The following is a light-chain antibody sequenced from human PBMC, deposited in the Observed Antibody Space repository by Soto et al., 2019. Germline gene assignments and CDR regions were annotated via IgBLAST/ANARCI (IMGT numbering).Light chain of an antibody. CDR2: GNS. J-gene: IGLJ2*01. CDR1: SSNIGAGYD. Sequence: QSVLTQPPSVSGAPGQRVTISCTGSSSNIGAGYDVHWYQRLPGTAPKLLIYGNSNRPSGVPDRFSGSKSGTSASLAITGLQAEDEADYYRQSYDSSLSSVVFAGGTKLTVL. CDR3: QSYDSSLSSVV. V-gene: IGLV1-40*01.